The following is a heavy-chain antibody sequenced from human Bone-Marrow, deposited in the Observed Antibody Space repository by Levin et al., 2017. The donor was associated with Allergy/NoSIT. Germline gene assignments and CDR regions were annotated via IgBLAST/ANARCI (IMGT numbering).Heavy chain of an antibody. Sequence: ASVKVSCKASGYTFTDYGISWVRQAPGQGLEWVGWINNNNGKTHYAQKFQGRVTMTTDTSTNTAYMELRSLRSDDTAVYYCARGFDCWGQGAPVTVSS. CDR2: INNNNGKT. J-gene: IGHJ4*02. CDR3: ARGFDC. CDR1: GYTFTDYG. V-gene: IGHV1-18*01.